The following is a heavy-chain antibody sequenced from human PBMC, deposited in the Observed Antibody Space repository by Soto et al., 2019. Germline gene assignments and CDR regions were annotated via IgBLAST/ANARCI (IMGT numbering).Heavy chain of an antibody. CDR3: ARGSYYYYDSSAFCQPLDY. CDR1: GFSFTGYY. J-gene: IGHJ4*02. Sequence: QVQLVQSGAEVKKPGASVKVSCKTSGFSFTGYYIYWVRQAPGQGLEWMGSINPSSGGAKYAQKFQGWVTMTRDTSIKTAYMELSRLKSDDTAVYYCARGSYYYYDSSAFCQPLDYWGQGTLVTVSS. V-gene: IGHV1-2*04. D-gene: IGHD3-22*01. CDR2: INPSSGGA.